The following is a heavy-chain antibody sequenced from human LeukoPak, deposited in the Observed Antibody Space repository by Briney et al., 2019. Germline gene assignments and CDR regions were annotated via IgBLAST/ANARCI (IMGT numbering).Heavy chain of an antibody. Sequence: SETLSLTCTVSGGSISSSSYYWGWLRQPPGKGLEWIGSIYYSGSTYYNPSLKSRVTISVDTSKNQFSLKLSSVTAADTAVYYCARRSSYYGSGIDPWGQGTLVTVSS. J-gene: IGHJ5*02. CDR3: ARRSSYYGSGIDP. CDR2: IYYSGST. V-gene: IGHV4-39*07. CDR1: GGSISSSSYY. D-gene: IGHD3-10*01.